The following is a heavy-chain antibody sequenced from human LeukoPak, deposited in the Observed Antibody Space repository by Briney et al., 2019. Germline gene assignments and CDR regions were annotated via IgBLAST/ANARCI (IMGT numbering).Heavy chain of an antibody. CDR1: GGSISSYY. J-gene: IGHJ4*02. CDR2: IYYSGST. D-gene: IGHD2-2*01. Sequence: PSETLSLTCTVSGGSISSYYWSWIRQPPEKGLEWIGYIYYSGSTNYNPSLKSRVTISVDTSKNQFSLKLSSVTAADTAVYYCARGLGYCSSTSCPYFDYWGQGTLVTVSS. V-gene: IGHV4-59*01. CDR3: ARGLGYCSSTSCPYFDY.